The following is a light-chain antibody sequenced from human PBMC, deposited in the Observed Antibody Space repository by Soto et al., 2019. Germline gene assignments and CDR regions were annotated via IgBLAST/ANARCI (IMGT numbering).Light chain of an antibody. CDR3: SSYAGSNNLMV. J-gene: IGLJ2*01. CDR1: SSDVGGYNY. V-gene: IGLV2-8*01. Sequence: QSALTQTPSASGSPGQSVTISCTGTSSDVGGYNYVSWYQQHPGKAPKLMLYEVSKRPSGVPDRFSGSKSGNTASLTVSGLQAEDEADYYCSSYAGSNNLMVFGGGTQLTVL. CDR2: EVS.